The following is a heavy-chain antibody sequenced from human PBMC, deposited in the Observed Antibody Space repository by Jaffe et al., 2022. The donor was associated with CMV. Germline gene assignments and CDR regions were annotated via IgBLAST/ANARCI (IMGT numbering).Heavy chain of an antibody. J-gene: IGHJ4*02. D-gene: IGHD6-19*01. V-gene: IGHV3-48*03. CDR1: GFTFRSYE. Sequence: EVQLVESGGGLVQPGGSLRLSCAASGFTFRSYEMNWVRQAPGKGLEWVSYISASGSTFFYADSVKGRFTISRDNAENSLYLRMSSLRAEDTGIYYCAREPVAVAGAPLDYWGQGTLVTVSS. CDR3: AREPVAVAGAPLDY. CDR2: ISASGSTF.